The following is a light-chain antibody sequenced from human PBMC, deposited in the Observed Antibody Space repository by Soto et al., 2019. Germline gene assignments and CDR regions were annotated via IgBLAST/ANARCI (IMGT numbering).Light chain of an antibody. Sequence: IVLTQTTVTLSVSPGYRASLFCRASQSVSSNLAWYQQTPGQAPRLLIYDASTRATGIPARFSGSGAGIEFTLTISSLQSEDFAVYYCQQYDNWFIFTVGPATKVDSK. CDR3: QQYDNWFIFT. V-gene: IGKV3-15*01. CDR1: QSVSSN. CDR2: DAS. J-gene: IGKJ3*01.